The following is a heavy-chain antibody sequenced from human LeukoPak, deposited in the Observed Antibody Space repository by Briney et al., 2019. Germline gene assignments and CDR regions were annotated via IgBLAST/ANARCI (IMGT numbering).Heavy chain of an antibody. CDR1: GFTFSNAW. D-gene: IGHD3-22*01. V-gene: IGHV3-15*07. CDR3: ATDFYDST. J-gene: IGHJ5*02. Sequence: GGSLRLSCATSGFTFSNAWMNWVRQAPGKGLEWVGRIRSNSDGGTIDYAAPVKGRFTLSRDDSKTTLYLQMNSLQTEDTAVYYCATDFYDSTWGQETLVTVSS. CDR2: IRSNSDGGTI.